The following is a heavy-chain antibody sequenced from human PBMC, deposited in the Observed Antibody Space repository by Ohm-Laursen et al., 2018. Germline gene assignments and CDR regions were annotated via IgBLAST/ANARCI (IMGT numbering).Heavy chain of an antibody. Sequence: SETLSLTCTVSGGSISSYYWSWIRQPAGKGLEWIGRIYTSGSTNYNPSLKSRVTMSVDTSKNQFSLKLGSVTAADTAVYYCARGIGAAAGTFHYYYGMDVWGQGTTVTVSS. CDR2: IYTSGST. V-gene: IGHV4-4*07. J-gene: IGHJ6*02. D-gene: IGHD6-13*01. CDR3: ARGIGAAAGTFHYYYGMDV. CDR1: GGSISSYY.